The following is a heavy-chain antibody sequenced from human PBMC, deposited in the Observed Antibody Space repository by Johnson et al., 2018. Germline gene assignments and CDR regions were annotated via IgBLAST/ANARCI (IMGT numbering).Heavy chain of an antibody. D-gene: IGHD3-16*01. CDR1: DFTFNNAC. V-gene: IGHV3-15*07. J-gene: IGHJ3*02. CDR2: IKSKTYGATI. CDR3: TTDNFGMIGTGDAFDI. Sequence: VQLVQSGGGLVKPGGSLRVSCAASDFTFNNACMNWVRQTPGKGLEWVGRIKSKTYGATIDYAEPVKGRFTISRDDSQTTLYLQMNNLESEDTAVYYCTTDNFGMIGTGDAFDIWGQGTMVTVSS.